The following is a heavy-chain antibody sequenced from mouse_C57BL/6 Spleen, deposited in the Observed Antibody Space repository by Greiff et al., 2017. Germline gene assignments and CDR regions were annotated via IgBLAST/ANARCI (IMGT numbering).Heavy chain of an antibody. J-gene: IGHJ1*03. CDR3: ARRGTTVVASGYFDV. CDR1: GYTFTSYW. Sequence: QVQLQQPGAELVRPGSSVKLSCKASGYTFTSYWMDWVKQRPGQGLEWIGNIYPSDSETHYNPKFKDKATLTVDKSSSTAYMQLSSLTSEDSAVYYGARRGTTVVASGYFDVWGTGTTVTVSS. CDR2: IYPSDSET. D-gene: IGHD1-1*01. V-gene: IGHV1-61*01.